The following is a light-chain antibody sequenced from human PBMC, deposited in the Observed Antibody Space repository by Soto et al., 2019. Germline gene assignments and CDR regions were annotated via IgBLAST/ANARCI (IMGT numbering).Light chain of an antibody. CDR2: EVS. V-gene: IGLV2-8*01. CDR3: SSYAGSNNPVI. Sequence: QSALTQPPSASGSPGQSVTISCTGTSSDGGGYNYVSWYQQHPGKAPKFMIYEVSKRPSGVPDRFSGSKSGNTASLTVSGLQADDEADYYCSSYAGSNNPVIFGGGTKVTVL. J-gene: IGLJ2*01. CDR1: SSDGGGYNY.